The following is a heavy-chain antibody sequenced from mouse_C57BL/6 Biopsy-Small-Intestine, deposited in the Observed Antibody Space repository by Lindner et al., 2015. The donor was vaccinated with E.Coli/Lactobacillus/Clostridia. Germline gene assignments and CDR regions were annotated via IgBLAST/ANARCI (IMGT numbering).Heavy chain of an antibody. Sequence: VQLQESGPELVKPGASVKMSCKASGYTFTDYNMHWVKQSHGRSPEWIGYINPNTGGTTYNQSFKVKTTLTVNKSSSTAYMELHSLTSEDSAVYYCAPYGYDFDYWGQGTTLTVSS. D-gene: IGHD2-2*01. CDR2: INPNTGGT. J-gene: IGHJ2*01. CDR3: APYGYDFDY. CDR1: GYTFTDYN. V-gene: IGHV1-22*01.